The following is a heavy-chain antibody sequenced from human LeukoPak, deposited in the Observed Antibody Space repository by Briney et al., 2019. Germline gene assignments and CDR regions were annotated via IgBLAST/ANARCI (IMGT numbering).Heavy chain of an antibody. Sequence: GGSLRLSCAASGFTFSSHAMSWVRQAPGEGLEWGSAISGSGGRTYYAGSGKGRFTISRDNSKTTLYLQMNSLRGEDTAVYYCAKDRSSYGDFDYWGEGTLVTVSS. J-gene: IGHJ4*02. D-gene: IGHD4-17*01. CDR2: ISGSGGRT. CDR3: AKDRSSYGDFDY. CDR1: GFTFSSHA. V-gene: IGHV3-23*01.